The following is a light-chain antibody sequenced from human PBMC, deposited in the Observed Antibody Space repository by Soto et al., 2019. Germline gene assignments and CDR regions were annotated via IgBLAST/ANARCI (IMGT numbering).Light chain of an antibody. CDR2: GAS. CDR1: QSVSSSY. CDR3: QQYGSSRWT. Sequence: EIVLTQSPGTLSLSPGERATLSCRASQSVSSSYLAWYQKKPGQAPRLLIYGASSRATGIPDRFSGSGSGTDFTLTISRLEPEDFAVYYCQQYGSSRWTFGQGTKVEIK. J-gene: IGKJ1*01. V-gene: IGKV3-20*01.